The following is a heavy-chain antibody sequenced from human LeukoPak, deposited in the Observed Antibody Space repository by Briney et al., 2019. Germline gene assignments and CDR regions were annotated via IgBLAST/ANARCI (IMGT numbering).Heavy chain of an antibody. D-gene: IGHD5-18*01. V-gene: IGHV3-30*18. CDR1: GFTFSSYG. Sequence: GGSLRLSCAASGFTFSSYGMHWVRQAPGEGLEWVAVISYDGSYKYYADSVKGRFTISRDNSKNTPYLQMNSLRAEDTAVYYCAKDRRIQLWPRDAFDIWGQGTMVTVSS. CDR3: AKDRRIQLWPRDAFDI. J-gene: IGHJ3*02. CDR2: ISYDGSYK.